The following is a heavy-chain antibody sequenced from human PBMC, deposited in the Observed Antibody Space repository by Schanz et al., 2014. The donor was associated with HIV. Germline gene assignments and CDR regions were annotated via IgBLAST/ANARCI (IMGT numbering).Heavy chain of an antibody. CDR2: INSDGSST. Sequence: VQLVESGGGLVQPGGSLRLSCAAYGFSFSSYWMYWVRQAPGKGLVWVSRINSDGSSTSYADSVKGRFTISRDNAKNTLYLQMNSLRAEDTAVYYCASLETGATYYYYYYMDVWGQGTTVTVSS. J-gene: IGHJ6*02. CDR1: GFSFSSYW. D-gene: IGHD7-27*01. CDR3: ASLETGATYYYYYYMDV. V-gene: IGHV3-74*01.